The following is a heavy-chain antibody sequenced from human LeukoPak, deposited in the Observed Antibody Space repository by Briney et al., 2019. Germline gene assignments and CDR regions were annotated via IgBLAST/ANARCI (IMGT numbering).Heavy chain of an antibody. CDR1: GGSISSDSYY. CDR2: INHSGST. D-gene: IGHD2-2*01. J-gene: IGHJ3*02. CDR3: ARGWRVPAATTPVQGAFDI. Sequence: SETLSLTCTVSGGSISSDSYYWSWIRQPPGKGLEWIGEINHSGSTNYNPSLKSRVTISVDTSKNQFSLKLSSVTAADTAVYYCARGWRVPAATTPVQGAFDIWGQGTMVTVSS. V-gene: IGHV4-39*07.